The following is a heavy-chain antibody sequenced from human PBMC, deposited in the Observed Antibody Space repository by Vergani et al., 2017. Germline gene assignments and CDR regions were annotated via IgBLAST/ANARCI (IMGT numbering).Heavy chain of an antibody. V-gene: IGHV4-4*07. CDR3: ARMGGYDEGDAFQIGYFDA. J-gene: IGHJ4*02. Sequence: QVKLQESGAGLFKPSETLSLTCTVSGASVNSYHWTWIRQPAGKGLDWIGRIYTSESTNYNPSLKSRVTMSVDTSKNQFSLKLNSVTAADTAMYYCARMGGYDEGDAFQIGYFDAWGPGIPVTVSS. D-gene: IGHD5-12*01. CDR1: GASVNSYH. CDR2: IYTSEST.